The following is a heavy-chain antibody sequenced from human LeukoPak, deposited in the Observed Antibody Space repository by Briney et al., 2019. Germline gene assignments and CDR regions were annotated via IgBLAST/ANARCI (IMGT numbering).Heavy chain of an antibody. D-gene: IGHD6-6*01. CDR3: ARGVAARSGPVVFWGMFLDYFDY. CDR1: GGSISSGDYY. Sequence: SQTLSLTCTVSGGSISSGDYYWSWIRQPPGKGLEWIGDIYYSGSTYYNPSLKSRVTISLDTSKNQFSLKLSSVTAADTAVYYCARGVAARSGPVVFWGMFLDYFDYWGQGTLVTVSS. V-gene: IGHV4-30-4*08. CDR2: IYYSGST. J-gene: IGHJ4*02.